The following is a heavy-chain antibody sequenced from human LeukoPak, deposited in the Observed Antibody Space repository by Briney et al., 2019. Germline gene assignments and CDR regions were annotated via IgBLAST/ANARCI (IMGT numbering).Heavy chain of an antibody. CDR3: ARNRWFGEFLFDY. CDR2: ISSSSNTI. J-gene: IGHJ4*02. CDR1: GFSFSSYN. V-gene: IGHV3-48*02. Sequence: PGGSLRLSCAASGFSFSSYNMNWVRQAPGKGLEWVSYISSSSNTIYYADSVKGRFTISRDNANNSLYLQMSSLRDEDTAVYYCARNRWFGEFLFDYWGQGTLVTVSS. D-gene: IGHD3-10*01.